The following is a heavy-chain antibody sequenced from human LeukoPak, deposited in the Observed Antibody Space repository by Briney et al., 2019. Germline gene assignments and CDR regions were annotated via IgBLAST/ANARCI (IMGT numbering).Heavy chain of an antibody. D-gene: IGHD3-3*01. CDR1: GYTFTSYY. Sequence: GASVKVSCKASGYTFTSYYMHWVRQAPGQGLEWMGIINPSGGSTSYAQKFQGRVTMTRDMSTSTAYMELRSLRSDDTAVYYCARGSGYYTAFDYWGQGTLVTVSS. CDR3: ARGSGYYTAFDY. V-gene: IGHV1-46*01. J-gene: IGHJ4*02. CDR2: INPSGGST.